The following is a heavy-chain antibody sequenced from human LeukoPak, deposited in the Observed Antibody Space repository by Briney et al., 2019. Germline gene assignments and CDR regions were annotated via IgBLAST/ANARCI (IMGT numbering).Heavy chain of an antibody. Sequence: NPSETLSLTCTVSGGSISSYYWSWIQQPRGKGLEWIGYIYYSGSTNYNPSLKSRLTISVDTSKNQFSLKLSSVTAADTAVYYCARQSNYGDYYFDYWGQGTLVTVSS. D-gene: IGHD4-17*01. CDR1: GGSISSYY. CDR2: IYYSGST. CDR3: ARQSNYGDYYFDY. J-gene: IGHJ4*02. V-gene: IGHV4-59*08.